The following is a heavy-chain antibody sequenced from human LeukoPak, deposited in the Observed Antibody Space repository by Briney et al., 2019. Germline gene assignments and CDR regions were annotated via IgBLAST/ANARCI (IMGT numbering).Heavy chain of an antibody. J-gene: IGHJ5*02. Sequence: SETLSLTCTVSGGSISSYYWSWIRQPAGKGLEWIGRIYTSGSTNYNLSLKSRVTISVDKSKNQFSLKLSSVTAADTAVYYCARDGGIAAAGNWFDPWGQGTLVTVSS. CDR3: ARDGGIAAAGNWFDP. D-gene: IGHD6-13*01. CDR1: GGSISSYY. CDR2: IYTSGST. V-gene: IGHV4-4*07.